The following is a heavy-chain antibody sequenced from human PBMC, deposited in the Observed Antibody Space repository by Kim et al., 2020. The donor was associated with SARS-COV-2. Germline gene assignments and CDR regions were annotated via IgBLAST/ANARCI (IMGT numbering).Heavy chain of an antibody. CDR2: ISGNGGST. V-gene: IGHV3-23*01. CDR3: AKYFYDSSGYIPNFDY. D-gene: IGHD3-22*01. J-gene: IGHJ4*02. Sequence: GGSLRLSCVASGFILSTYAMSWVRQAPGKGLEWVSTISGNGGSTYYADSVKGRFTISRDNSKNTVYLQMNGLRAEDTAVYYCAKYFYDSSGYIPNFDYWGQGTLVTVSS. CDR1: GFILSTYA.